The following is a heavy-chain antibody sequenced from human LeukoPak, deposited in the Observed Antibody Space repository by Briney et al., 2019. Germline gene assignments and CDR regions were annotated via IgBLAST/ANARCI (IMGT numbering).Heavy chain of an antibody. V-gene: IGHV3-15*01. CDR2: IKRKTDGETT. D-gene: IGHD3-22*01. Sequence: GGSLRLSCAASGFTFSDAWMSWGRQAPGKGLEWVGRIKRKTDGETTDYAAPVKGRFTVSRDDSKNTLYLQMNSLKTEYTAVYYCCGSYWNSVWGQGTLVTVSS. CDR1: GFTFSDAW. J-gene: IGHJ4*02. CDR3: CGSYWNSV.